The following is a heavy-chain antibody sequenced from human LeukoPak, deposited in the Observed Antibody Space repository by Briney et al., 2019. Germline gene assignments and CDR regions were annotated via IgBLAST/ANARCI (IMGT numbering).Heavy chain of an antibody. CDR3: AKDNPVVPAAMFY. J-gene: IGHJ4*02. V-gene: IGHV3-9*01. CDR2: ISWNSGSI. CDR1: GFTFDGYA. D-gene: IGHD2-2*01. Sequence: PGGSLRLSCAASGFTFDGYAMHWVRQAPGKGLEWVSGISWNSGSIGYADSVKGRFTISRDNAKNSLYLQMNSLRAEDTALYYCAKDNPVVPAAMFYWGQGTLVTVSS.